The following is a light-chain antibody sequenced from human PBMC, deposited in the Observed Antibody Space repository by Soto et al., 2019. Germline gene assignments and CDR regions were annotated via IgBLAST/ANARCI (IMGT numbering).Light chain of an antibody. J-gene: IGLJ2*01. CDR1: SSDVGGYNY. Sequence: QSVLTQPPSASGSPGQSVTISCTGTSSDVGGYNYVSWYQQHPGKAPKLMIYEVSKRPSGVPDRFSGSKSGNTASLTVSGLQAEDEADYYCTSYAGSNHFVVFGGGITLTV. V-gene: IGLV2-8*01. CDR3: TSYAGSNHFVV. CDR2: EVS.